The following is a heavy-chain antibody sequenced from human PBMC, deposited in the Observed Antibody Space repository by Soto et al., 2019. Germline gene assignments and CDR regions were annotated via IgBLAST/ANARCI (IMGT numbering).Heavy chain of an antibody. D-gene: IGHD5-18*01. V-gene: IGHV1-46*01. CDR3: ATESVDTAMEHRIGMDV. Sequence: GASVKVSCKASGYTFTSYYMHWVRQAPGQGLEWMGIINPSGGSTSYAQKFQGRVTMTRDTSTSTVYMELSSLRDEDTAVYYCATESVDTAMEHRIGMDVWGQGTTVTVSS. J-gene: IGHJ6*02. CDR2: INPSGGST. CDR1: GYTFTSYY.